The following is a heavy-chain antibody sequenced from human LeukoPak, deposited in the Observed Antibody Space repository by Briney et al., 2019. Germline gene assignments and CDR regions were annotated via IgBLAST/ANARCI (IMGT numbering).Heavy chain of an antibody. V-gene: IGHV3-11*04. CDR3: AKDRQTITIFGVVNTPRANSDY. CDR1: GFSFSDYY. J-gene: IGHJ4*02. D-gene: IGHD3-3*01. Sequence: SGGSLRLSCAASGFSFSDYYMSWIRQAPGKGLEWVSYISSGGSTIYYADSVKGRFTISRDNFMSTVYLQMNSLRAEDTAVYYCAKDRQTITIFGVVNTPRANSDYWGQGTLVTVSS. CDR2: ISSGGSTI.